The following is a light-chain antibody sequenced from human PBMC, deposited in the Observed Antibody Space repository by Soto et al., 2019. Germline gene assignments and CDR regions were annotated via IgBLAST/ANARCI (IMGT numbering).Light chain of an antibody. Sequence: DIQMTQSPSSLSASVGDRVTITCRASQSISGYLNWYQQKPGKAPKFLIYAASSLQSGVPSRFSGSGSGTDFTLTISGLQPEEFATYYCQQSYSTPLTFGGGTKVEIK. CDR2: AAS. J-gene: IGKJ4*01. V-gene: IGKV1-39*01. CDR1: QSISGY. CDR3: QQSYSTPLT.